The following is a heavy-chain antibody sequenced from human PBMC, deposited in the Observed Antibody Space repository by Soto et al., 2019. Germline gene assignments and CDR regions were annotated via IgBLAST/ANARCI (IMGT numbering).Heavy chain of an antibody. J-gene: IGHJ5*02. CDR1: GFTFSSYW. V-gene: IGHV3-7*01. D-gene: IGHD4-4*01. CDR3: ARDLKDDYSNWHGGFWFDP. Sequence: GGSLRLSCAASGFTFSSYWMSWVRQAPGKGLEWVANIKQDGSEKYYVDSVKGRFTISRDNAKNSLYLQMNSLRAEDTAVYYCARDLKDDYSNWHGGFWFDPWGQGTLVTVSS. CDR2: IKQDGSEK.